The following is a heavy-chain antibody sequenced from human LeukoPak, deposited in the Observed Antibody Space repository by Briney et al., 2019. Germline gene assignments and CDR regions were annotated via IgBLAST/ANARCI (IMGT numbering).Heavy chain of an antibody. Sequence: SETLSLTCAVYGGSFSGYYWSWIRQPPGKGLEWIGEISHSGSTNNNPSLKSRVTISVYTSKNQFSLKLSSVTAADTAVYYCSRGTLSLRRLNAFDIWGQGTMVTVSS. CDR2: ISHSGST. J-gene: IGHJ3*02. V-gene: IGHV4-34*01. CDR1: GGSFSGYY. CDR3: SRGTLSLRRLNAFDI. D-gene: IGHD4-17*01.